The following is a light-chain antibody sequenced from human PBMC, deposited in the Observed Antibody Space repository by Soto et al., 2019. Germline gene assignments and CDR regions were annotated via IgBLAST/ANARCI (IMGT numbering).Light chain of an antibody. J-gene: IGKJ2*01. Sequence: DIQMTQSPSTLSSSVGDRVTITCRASQSISNWLAWYQQKPGKAPKLLIYKASRLQSGVPSRFSGSGSGTELTLTISSLQSDDFATYYCQQYSSFPYTFGQGTKLEIK. V-gene: IGKV1-5*03. CDR3: QQYSSFPYT. CDR2: KAS. CDR1: QSISNW.